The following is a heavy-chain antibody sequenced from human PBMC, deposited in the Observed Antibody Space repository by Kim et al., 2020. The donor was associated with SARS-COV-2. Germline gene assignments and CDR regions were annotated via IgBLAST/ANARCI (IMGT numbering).Heavy chain of an antibody. V-gene: IGHV3-9*01. CDR2: ISWNSGSI. Sequence: GGSLRLSCAASGFTFDDYAMHWVRQAPGKGLEWVSGISWNSGSIGYADSVKGRFTISRDNAKNSLYLQMNSLRAEDTALYYCAKDFGGTGTTAGGAFDIWGQGTMVTVSS. J-gene: IGHJ3*02. CDR1: GFTFDDYA. D-gene: IGHD1-7*01. CDR3: AKDFGGTGTTAGGAFDI.